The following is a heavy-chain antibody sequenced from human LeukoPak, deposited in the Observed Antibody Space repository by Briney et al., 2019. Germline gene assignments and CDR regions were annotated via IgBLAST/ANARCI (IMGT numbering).Heavy chain of an antibody. CDR3: ARDRYGSGSTWFDP. Sequence: ASVKVSCKASGYTFTGYYMHWVRQAPGQGLEWMGWINPNSGGTNYAQKFQGRVTMTRDTSISAAYMELSRLRSDDTAVYYCARDRYGSGSTWFDPWGQGALVTVSS. CDR1: GYTFTGYY. D-gene: IGHD3-10*01. J-gene: IGHJ5*02. V-gene: IGHV1-2*02. CDR2: INPNSGGT.